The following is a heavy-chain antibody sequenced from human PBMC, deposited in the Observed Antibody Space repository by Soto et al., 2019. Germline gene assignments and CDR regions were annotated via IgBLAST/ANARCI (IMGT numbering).Heavy chain of an antibody. V-gene: IGHV3-30*18. CDR3: AKIQRPGYLQH. CDR1: GFTFSSYG. CDR2: ISYDGSNK. D-gene: IGHD6-13*01. J-gene: IGHJ1*01. Sequence: GGSLRLSCAASGFTFSSYGMNWVRQAPGKGLEWVAVISYDGSNKYYADSVKGRFTISRDNSKNTLYLQMNSLRAEDTAVYYCAKIQRPGYLQHWGQGTLVTVSS.